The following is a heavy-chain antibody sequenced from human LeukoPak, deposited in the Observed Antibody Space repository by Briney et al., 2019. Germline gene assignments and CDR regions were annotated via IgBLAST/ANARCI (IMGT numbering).Heavy chain of an antibody. V-gene: IGHV4-34*01. CDR3: ARRRVWFGESLTDY. Sequence: SETLSLTCAVYGGSFSGYYWSWIRQPPGKGLEWIGEINHSGSTNYNPSLKSRVTISVDTSKNQFSLKLSSVTAADTAVYYCARRRVWFGESLTDYWGQGTLVTVSS. J-gene: IGHJ4*02. CDR2: INHSGST. CDR1: GGSFSGYY. D-gene: IGHD3-10*01.